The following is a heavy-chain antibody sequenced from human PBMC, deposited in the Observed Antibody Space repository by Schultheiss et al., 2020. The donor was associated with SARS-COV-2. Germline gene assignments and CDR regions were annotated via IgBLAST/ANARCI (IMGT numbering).Heavy chain of an antibody. CDR1: GGSISSGTYY. CDR2: IYYSGST. J-gene: IGHJ6*02. Sequence: SETLSLTCTVSGGSISSGTYYWSWIRQPPGKGLEWIGSIYYSGSTYYNPSLKSRVTISVDTSKNQFSLKLSSVTAEDTAVYYCARRGGGQGGNDFWSGYYTGRSYYYYYGMDVWGQGTTVTVSS. D-gene: IGHD3-3*01. V-gene: IGHV4-39*07. CDR3: ARRGGGQGGNDFWSGYYTGRSYYYYYGMDV.